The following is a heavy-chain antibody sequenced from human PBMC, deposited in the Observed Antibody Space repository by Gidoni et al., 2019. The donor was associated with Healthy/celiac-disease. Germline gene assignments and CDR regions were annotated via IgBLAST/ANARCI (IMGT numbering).Heavy chain of an antibody. CDR1: GFTFCDYA. Sequence: EVQLVDSGVGLVQPVRSLRRSCTASGFTFCDYAMSWVRQSPGKGLEWVGFIRSKAYGGTTEYAASVKGRFTISRDDSKSIAYVQMNSLKTEDTAVYYCTTVELYSRPVPGDYWGQGTLVTVSS. CDR2: IRSKAYGGTT. V-gene: IGHV3-49*04. J-gene: IGHJ4*02. D-gene: IGHD6-13*01. CDR3: TTVELYSRPVPGDY.